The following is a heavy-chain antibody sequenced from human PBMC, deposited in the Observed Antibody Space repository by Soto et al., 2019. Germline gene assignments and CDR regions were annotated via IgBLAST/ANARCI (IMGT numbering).Heavy chain of an antibody. Sequence: PGGSLRLSCAASGVTFSSYAMSWVRQAPGKGLGWVAPITYDGNNKYYADSVKGRFTISRDNFKNTLYLQMSSLRADDTAVYYCASDGPQITIFGYGDHWDQGNWVTVSS. J-gene: IGHJ4*02. CDR1: GVTFSSYA. CDR2: ITYDGNNK. D-gene: IGHD3-3*01. V-gene: IGHV3-30*03. CDR3: ASDGPQITIFGYGDH.